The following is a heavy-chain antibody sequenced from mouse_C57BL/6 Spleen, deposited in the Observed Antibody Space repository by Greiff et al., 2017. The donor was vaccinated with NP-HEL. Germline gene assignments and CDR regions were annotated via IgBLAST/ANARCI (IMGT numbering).Heavy chain of an antibody. CDR2: ISDAGSYT. CDR1: GFTFSSYA. D-gene: IGHD3-1*01. CDR3: ARDRAGYWYFDV. V-gene: IGHV5-4*01. J-gene: IGHJ1*03. Sequence: EVKLVESGGGLVKPGGSLKLSCAASGFTFSSYAMSWVRQTPEKRLEWVATISDAGSYTYYPDNVQGRVTISSDNAKNNLYLQMSHLKSEDTAMYDRARDRAGYWYFDVWGTGTTVTVSS.